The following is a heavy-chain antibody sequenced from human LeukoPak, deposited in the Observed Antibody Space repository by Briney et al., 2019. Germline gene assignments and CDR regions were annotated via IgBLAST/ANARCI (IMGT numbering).Heavy chain of an antibody. CDR1: GYSISSGYY. CDR3: VALLWFGEVRGIDY. V-gene: IGHV4-38-2*02. Sequence: PSETLSLTCTVSGYSISSGYYWGWIRQPPGKGLEWIGSIYHSGSTYYNPSLKSRVTISVDTSKNQFSLKLSSVTAADTAVYYCVALLWFGEVRGIDYWGQGTLVTVSS. CDR2: IYHSGST. D-gene: IGHD3-10*01. J-gene: IGHJ4*02.